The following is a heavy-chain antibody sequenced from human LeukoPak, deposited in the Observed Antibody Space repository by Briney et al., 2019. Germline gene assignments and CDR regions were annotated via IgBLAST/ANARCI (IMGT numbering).Heavy chain of an antibody. V-gene: IGHV3-66*01. Sequence: PGGSLRLSCAASGFIVSYNYMTWVRQAPGKGLEWVAVIYTSGGTYYADSVKGRFTISRDNSKNTLYLQMNSLRAEDTAVYYCARDSSVTTVDYWGQGTLVTVSP. CDR2: IYTSGGT. D-gene: IGHD4-17*01. CDR1: GFIVSYNY. J-gene: IGHJ4*02. CDR3: ARDSSVTTVDY.